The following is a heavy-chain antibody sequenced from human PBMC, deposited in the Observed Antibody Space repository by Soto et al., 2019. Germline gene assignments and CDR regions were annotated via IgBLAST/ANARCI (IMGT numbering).Heavy chain of an antibody. CDR2: IKSKTDGGTT. CDR3: TLSPPAAIDYYYYGMDV. D-gene: IGHD2-2*01. CDR1: GFTFSNAW. J-gene: IGHJ6*02. Sequence: GGSLRLSCAASGFTFSNAWMNWVRQAPGKGLEWVGRIKSKTDGGTTDYAAPVKGRFTISRDDSKNTLYLQMNSLKTEDTAVYYCTLSPPAAIDYYYYGMDVWGQGTTVSVSS. V-gene: IGHV3-15*07.